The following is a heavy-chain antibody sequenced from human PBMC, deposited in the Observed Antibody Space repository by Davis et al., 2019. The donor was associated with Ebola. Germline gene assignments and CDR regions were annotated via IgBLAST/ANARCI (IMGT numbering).Heavy chain of an antibody. CDR1: GGSISSGGYS. J-gene: IGHJ4*02. CDR2: IYHSGST. V-gene: IGHV4-30-2*01. CDR3: ARVGVDSGYDGYFDY. D-gene: IGHD5-12*01. Sequence: PSETLSLTCAVSGGSISSGGYSWSWIRQPPGKGLEWIGYIYHSGSTYYNPSLKSRVTISVDRSKNQFSLKLSSVTAADTAVYYCARVGVDSGYDGYFDYWGQGTLVTVSS.